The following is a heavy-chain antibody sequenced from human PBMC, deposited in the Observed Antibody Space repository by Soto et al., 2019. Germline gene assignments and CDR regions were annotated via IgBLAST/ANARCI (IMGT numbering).Heavy chain of an antibody. J-gene: IGHJ5*02. D-gene: IGHD3-3*01. V-gene: IGHV5-51*01. CDR2: IYPGDSRT. CDR1: GDSFTTDW. CDR3: AKGRFLSRGSSP. Sequence: GESLKISCKTSGDSFTTDWIGWVRQMPGKGLEWMGVIYPGDSRTRYSPPFQGQVTISADKSISTAYLQWSSLKASDTAMYYCAKGRFLSRGSSPWGKGTLVTVSS.